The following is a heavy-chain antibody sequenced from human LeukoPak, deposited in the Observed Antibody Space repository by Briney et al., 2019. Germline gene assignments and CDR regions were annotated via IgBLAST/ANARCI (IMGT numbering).Heavy chain of an antibody. V-gene: IGHV3-21*01. Sequence: GGSLRLSCAASGFSVGSNYMNWVRQPPGKGLEWVSSISSSISYIYYADSVKGRFTISRDNAKNSLYLQMNSLRAEDTAVYYCARDPKDDFWSGCYGDYMDVWGKGTTVTVSS. CDR1: GFSVGSNY. D-gene: IGHD3-3*01. J-gene: IGHJ6*03. CDR3: ARDPKDDFWSGCYGDYMDV. CDR2: ISSSISYI.